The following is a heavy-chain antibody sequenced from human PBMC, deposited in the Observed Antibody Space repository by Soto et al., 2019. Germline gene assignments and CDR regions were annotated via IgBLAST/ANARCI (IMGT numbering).Heavy chain of an antibody. CDR3: ARERGSGYDDYFYYGMDV. V-gene: IGHV3-11*06. Sequence: GGSLRLSCATSGFRFSDYYMSWIRQAPGKGLEWVSYISSSSRYTNYADSVKGRFTISRDNAKNSLFLQMSRLRDEDAAVYYCARERGSGYDDYFYYGMDVWGQGTTVTVSS. CDR2: ISSSSRYT. CDR1: GFRFSDYY. D-gene: IGHD3-3*01. J-gene: IGHJ6*02.